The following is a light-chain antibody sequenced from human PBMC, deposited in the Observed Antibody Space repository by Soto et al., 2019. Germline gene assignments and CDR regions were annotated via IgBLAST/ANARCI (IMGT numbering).Light chain of an antibody. J-gene: IGKJ4*01. CDR2: DAS. Sequence: IVLTQSPSTLSLSPGERATLSCRASQSVSSYLAWYQQKPGQAPRLLIYDASNRATGIPARLSGSGSGTDFTLTISSLEPEDFAVYYCQQRSNWPPGLTFGGGTKVDIK. CDR1: QSVSSY. CDR3: QQRSNWPPGLT. V-gene: IGKV3-11*01.